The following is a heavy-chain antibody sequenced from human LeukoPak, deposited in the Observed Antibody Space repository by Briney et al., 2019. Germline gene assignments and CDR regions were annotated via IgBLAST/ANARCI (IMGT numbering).Heavy chain of an antibody. CDR1: GYTFNNFG. D-gene: IGHD3-22*01. CDR3: ARDSGIVVVTTLDY. CDR2: ISAYNGNT. V-gene: IGHV1-18*01. Sequence: ASVKASCKASGYTFNNFGIHWVRQTPGQGLEWMGWISAYNGNTNYAQNLQGRVIMTTDTSTSTAYMELSRLRSDDTAVYYCARDSGIVVVTTLDYWGQGTLVTVSS. J-gene: IGHJ4*02.